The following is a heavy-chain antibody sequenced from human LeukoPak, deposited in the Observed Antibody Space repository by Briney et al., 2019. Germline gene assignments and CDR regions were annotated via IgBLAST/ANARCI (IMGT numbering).Heavy chain of an antibody. V-gene: IGHV4-34*01. CDR2: IYYSGST. D-gene: IGHD3-3*01. CDR1: GGSFSGYY. CDR3: ARDGVGFWSGYYGGEGYYYYYYMDV. J-gene: IGHJ6*03. Sequence: PSETLSLTCAVYGGSFSGYYWGWIRQPPGKGLEWIGSIYYSGSTYYNPSLKSRVTISVDTSKNQFSLKLSSVTAADTAVYYCARDGVGFWSGYYGGEGYYYYYYMDVWGKGTTVTVSS.